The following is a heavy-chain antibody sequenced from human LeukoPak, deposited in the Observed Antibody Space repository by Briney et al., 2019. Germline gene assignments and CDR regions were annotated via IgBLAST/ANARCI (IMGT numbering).Heavy chain of an antibody. CDR3: ARGIQLWLRVFHYYYYMDV. V-gene: IGHV3-48*01. J-gene: IGHJ6*03. CDR2: INSNNNTQ. D-gene: IGHD5-18*01. CDR1: GFTFSSYS. Sequence: TGGSLRLSCAASGFTFSSYSMNWVRQAPGKGLEWVSYINSNNNTQYYADSVKGRFTISRDNAKNSLYLQMNSLRAEDTAVYYCARGIQLWLRVFHYYYYMDVWGKGTTVTISS.